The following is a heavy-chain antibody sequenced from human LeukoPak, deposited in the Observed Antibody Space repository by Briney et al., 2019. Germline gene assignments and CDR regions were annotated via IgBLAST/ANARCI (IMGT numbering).Heavy chain of an antibody. CDR1: GGSITGYY. D-gene: IGHD3-3*01. J-gene: IGHJ2*01. CDR3: ARYGTWSFDF. V-gene: IGHV4-59*01. CDR2: IYYSGTT. Sequence: SETLSLTCTVSGGSITGYYWSWMRQPPGKGLEWIGYIYYSGTTKYNPSLKSRVTISVDTSKNQFSLKLGSVTAADTAVYYCARYGTWSFDFWGRGTLVTVSS.